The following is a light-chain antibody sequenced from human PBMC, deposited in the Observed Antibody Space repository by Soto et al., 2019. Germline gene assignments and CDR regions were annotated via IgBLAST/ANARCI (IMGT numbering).Light chain of an antibody. J-gene: IGLJ1*01. CDR3: AAWDASLSACV. CDR1: DSNIGSNS. Sequence: QSVVTQPPSASGTAGQVVTISCSGGDSNIGSNSVYWYQHLPRMAPKLLIYYNNQRPSGVPDRFSGSRSGTSASLAIVGLRSEDEAVYYCAAWDASLSACVFGNGTKVTAL. V-gene: IGLV1-47*02. CDR2: YNN.